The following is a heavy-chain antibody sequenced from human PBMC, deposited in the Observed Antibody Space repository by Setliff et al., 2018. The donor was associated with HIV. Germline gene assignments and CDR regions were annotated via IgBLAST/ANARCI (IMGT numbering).Heavy chain of an antibody. CDR3: AKDHATSSWFTALLDY. D-gene: IGHD6-13*01. Sequence: GGSLRLSCAASGFTFSNAWMSWVRQAPGKGLEWVGRIKSKTNGGTTDYAEPVKGRFTISRDDSKNTLYLQMNSLKTEDTGVYYCAKDHATSSWFTALLDYWGQGALVTVSS. CDR1: GFTFSNAW. V-gene: IGHV3-15*01. J-gene: IGHJ4*02. CDR2: IKSKTNGGTT.